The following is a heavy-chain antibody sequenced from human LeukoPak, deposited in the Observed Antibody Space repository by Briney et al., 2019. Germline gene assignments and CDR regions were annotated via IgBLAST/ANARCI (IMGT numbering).Heavy chain of an antibody. CDR3: AKDRVGAILYFDS. CDR2: IKQDGSEK. J-gene: IGHJ4*02. Sequence: PGGSLRLSCAASGFTLSSYWMSWVRQAPGKGLEWVANIKQDGSEKCYVDSVKGRFTISRDNAKNSLYLQMNSLRAEDTAVYYCAKDRVGAILYFDSWGQGTLVTVSS. CDR1: GFTLSSYW. D-gene: IGHD1-26*01. V-gene: IGHV3-7*03.